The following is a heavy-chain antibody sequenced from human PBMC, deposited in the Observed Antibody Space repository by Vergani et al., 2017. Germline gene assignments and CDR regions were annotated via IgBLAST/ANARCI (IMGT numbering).Heavy chain of an antibody. V-gene: IGHV4-4*02. Sequence: QVQLQESGPGLVKPSETLSLTCVVSGGSIRSHKWWSWVRQSPGKGLEWIGETHESETSNYNPSLNSRVTISVDKSTNQCSLKLNSVTAADSGLYYCAREGEGAFNLGHWGQGTLVTVSS. CDR3: AREGEGAFNLGH. J-gene: IGHJ4*02. D-gene: IGHD2-21*01. CDR2: THESETS. CDR1: GGSIRSHKW.